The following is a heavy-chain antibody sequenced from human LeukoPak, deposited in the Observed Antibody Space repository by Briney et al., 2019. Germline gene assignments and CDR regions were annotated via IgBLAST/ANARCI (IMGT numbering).Heavy chain of an antibody. D-gene: IGHD3-10*01. V-gene: IGHV4-34*01. J-gene: IGHJ4*02. CDR2: INHSGST. CDR3: ARRRLLLWFGELGY. Sequence: SETLSLTCAVYGGSFSGYYWSWIRQPPGKGLEWIGEINHSGSTNYNPSLKSRVTISVDTSKNQFSLKLSSVTAADTAVYYYARRRLLLWFGELGYWGQGTLVTVSS. CDR1: GGSFSGYY.